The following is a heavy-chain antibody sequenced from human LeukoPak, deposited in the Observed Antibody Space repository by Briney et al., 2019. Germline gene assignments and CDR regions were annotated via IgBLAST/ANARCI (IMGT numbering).Heavy chain of an antibody. J-gene: IGHJ4*02. CDR2: IGYEGVHK. CDR1: GFTFNNFG. V-gene: IGHV3-30*02. CDR3: AKDLHGGYSSDY. Sequence: GGSLRLSXAASGFTFNNFGMHWVRQAPGKGLEWVSFIGYEGVHKYYADSVKGRFTISKDNSKATLYLQMNSLRPEDTAVYYCAKDLHGGYSSDYWGPGTLVTVFS. D-gene: IGHD4-23*01.